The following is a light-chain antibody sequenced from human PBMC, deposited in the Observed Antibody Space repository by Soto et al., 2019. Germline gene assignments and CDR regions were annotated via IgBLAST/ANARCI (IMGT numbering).Light chain of an antibody. J-gene: IGKJ1*01. Sequence: DIQMTQSPSTLSASVGDRVTITCRASQSISSWLAWYQQKPGKAPKLLIYKASSLESGVPSRFSGSGSGTEFPLTVRSLPADDFATYYCQKYNTYSRTFGQGTKVEIK. V-gene: IGKV1-5*03. CDR2: KAS. CDR1: QSISSW. CDR3: QKYNTYSRT.